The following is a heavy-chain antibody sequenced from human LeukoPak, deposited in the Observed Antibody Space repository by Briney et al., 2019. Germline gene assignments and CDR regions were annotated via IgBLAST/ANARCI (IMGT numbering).Heavy chain of an antibody. J-gene: IGHJ4*02. Sequence: ASVKVSCKASGYTFTGYYIHWVRQAPGQGLEWMGWINPNSGGTNYAVKFQGRVTMTRDTSITTAYMELSSLRSDDRAVYYCARGGCSSTSCSSLFDYWGQGTLVTVSS. D-gene: IGHD2-2*01. CDR3: ARGGCSSTSCSSLFDY. V-gene: IGHV1-2*02. CDR1: GYTFTGYY. CDR2: INPNSGGT.